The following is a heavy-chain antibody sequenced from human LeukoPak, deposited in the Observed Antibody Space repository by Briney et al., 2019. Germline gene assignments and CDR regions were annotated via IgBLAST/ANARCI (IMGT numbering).Heavy chain of an antibody. J-gene: IGHJ4*02. Sequence: SVKVSCKASGGTFSSYAISWVRQAPGQGLEWMGGIIPIFGTANYAQKFQGRVTITADESTSTAYMELSSLRSEDTAVYHCARDGGNYYDSSGYYFFDYWGQGTLVTVSS. V-gene: IGHV1-69*13. CDR2: IIPIFGTA. CDR1: GGTFSSYA. CDR3: ARDGGNYYDSSGYYFFDY. D-gene: IGHD3-22*01.